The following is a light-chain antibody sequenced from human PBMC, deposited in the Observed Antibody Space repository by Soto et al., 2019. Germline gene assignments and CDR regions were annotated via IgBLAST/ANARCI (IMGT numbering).Light chain of an antibody. Sequence: EVVLTQSPGTLSLSPGERATLSCRASQIFSSTSSAWYQQKPGQAPRLLIYGASNRATGIPDRFSGSGSGTDFILTISRLEPEDFAVYYCQQYDSSPRTFGQGTKVDIK. CDR2: GAS. V-gene: IGKV3-20*01. CDR1: QIFSSTS. CDR3: QQYDSSPRT. J-gene: IGKJ1*01.